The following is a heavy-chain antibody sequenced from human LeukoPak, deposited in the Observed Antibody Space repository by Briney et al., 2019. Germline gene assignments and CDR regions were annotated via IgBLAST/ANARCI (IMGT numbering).Heavy chain of an antibody. CDR3: ARGRITIFGVVIIPSDY. CDR2: MNPNSGNT. J-gene: IGHJ4*02. CDR1: GYTFTSYD. Sequence: ASVKVSCKASGYTFTSYDINWVRQATGQGLEWMGWMNPNSGNTGYAQKFQGRVTMTGNASISTAYMELSSLRSEDTAVYYCARGRITIFGVVIIPSDYWGQGTPVTVSS. V-gene: IGHV1-8*01. D-gene: IGHD3-3*01.